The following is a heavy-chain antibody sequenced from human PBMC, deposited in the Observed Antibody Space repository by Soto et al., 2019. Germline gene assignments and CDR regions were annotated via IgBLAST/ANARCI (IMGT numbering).Heavy chain of an antibody. Sequence: EVQLVESGGGLVKPGGSLRLSCAASGFTFSSYSMNWVRQAPGKGLEWGSSISSSSSYIYYADSGKGRFTISRDNAKNSLYLQMNSLRAEDTAVSYCARANTGYCSGGSCYQDWYFDLWGRGTLLTVSS. J-gene: IGHJ2*01. CDR3: ARANTGYCSGGSCYQDWYFDL. CDR2: ISSSSSYI. CDR1: GFTFSSYS. D-gene: IGHD2-15*01. V-gene: IGHV3-21*01.